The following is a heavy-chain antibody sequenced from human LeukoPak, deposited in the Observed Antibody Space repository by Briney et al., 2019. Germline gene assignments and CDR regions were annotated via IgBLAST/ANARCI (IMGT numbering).Heavy chain of an antibody. CDR1: GFTFSTYA. J-gene: IGHJ4*02. Sequence: GGSLRLSCAASGFTFSTYAMNWVRQAPREELEWVSGISGSGGTTNYADSVKGRFTISRDNSKNTLYLQMNYLRAEDAALYYCAKNIAAPTTPFDCWGRGALVTV. CDR2: ISGSGGTT. CDR3: AKNIAAPTTPFDC. D-gene: IGHD6-13*01. V-gene: IGHV3-23*01.